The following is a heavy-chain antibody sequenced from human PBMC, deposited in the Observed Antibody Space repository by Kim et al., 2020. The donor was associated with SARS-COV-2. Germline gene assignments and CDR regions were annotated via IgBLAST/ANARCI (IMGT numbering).Heavy chain of an antibody. Sequence: SETLSLTCAVSGGSISSSNWWSWVRQPPGKGLEWIGEIYHSGSTNYNPSLKSRVTISVDKSKNQFSLKLSSVTAADTAVYYCARVPIGGGCNLDYWGQGTLVTVSS. CDR1: GGSISSSNW. CDR2: IYHSGST. D-gene: IGHD2-15*01. CDR3: ARVPIGGGCNLDY. J-gene: IGHJ4*02. V-gene: IGHV4-4*02.